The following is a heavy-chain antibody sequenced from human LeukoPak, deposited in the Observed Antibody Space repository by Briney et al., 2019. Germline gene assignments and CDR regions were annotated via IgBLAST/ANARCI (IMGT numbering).Heavy chain of an antibody. CDR3: ARVYYDHVMGPTTHFDY. CDR2: INWNGGST. Sequence: GGSLRLSCAASGFTFDDYGMSWVRQAPGKGLEWVSGINWNGGSTGYADSVKGRFTISRDNAKNSLYLQMNSLRAEDTALYYCARVYYDHVMGPTTHFDYWGQGTLVTVSS. V-gene: IGHV3-20*04. D-gene: IGHD3-16*01. CDR1: GFTFDDYG. J-gene: IGHJ4*02.